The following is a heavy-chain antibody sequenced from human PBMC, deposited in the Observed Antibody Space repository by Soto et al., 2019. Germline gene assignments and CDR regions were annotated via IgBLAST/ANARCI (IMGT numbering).Heavy chain of an antibody. V-gene: IGHV3-7*01. CDR2: IKQDGSEK. CDR1: GFTFSSYW. J-gene: IGHJ6*02. CDR3: ARDQGPRDYYYYGMDV. Sequence: GGSLRLSCAASGFTFSSYWMSWVRQAPGKGLEWVANIKQDGSEKYYVDSVKGRFTISRDNAKNSLYLQMNSLRAEDTAVYYCARDQGPRDYYYYGMDVWGQGTTVTVSS.